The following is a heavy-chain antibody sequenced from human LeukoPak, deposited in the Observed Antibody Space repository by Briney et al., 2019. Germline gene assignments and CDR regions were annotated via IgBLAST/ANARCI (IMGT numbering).Heavy chain of an antibody. V-gene: IGHV3-30*02. J-gene: IGHJ4*02. CDR3: AKVNIVVVPAAMHGFDY. Sequence: GGSLRLSCAASGFTFSSYWMSWVRQAPGKGLEWVAFIRYDGSNKYYADSVKGRFTISRDNSKNTLYLQMNSLRAEDTAVYYCAKVNIVVVPAAMHGFDYWGQGTLVTVSS. CDR1: GFTFSSYW. CDR2: IRYDGSNK. D-gene: IGHD2-2*01.